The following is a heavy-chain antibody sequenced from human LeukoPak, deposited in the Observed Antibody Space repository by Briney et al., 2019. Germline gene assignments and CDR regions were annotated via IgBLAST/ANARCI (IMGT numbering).Heavy chain of an antibody. D-gene: IGHD3-22*01. J-gene: IGHJ4*02. Sequence: PSETLSLTCTVSGGSISNYYWSWIRQPAGKGLEWIGRIYSSGSLNYKPSLKSRVTISVEKSKNQFSLKLSSVTAADTAVYYCARERDYYDSSGYYWGQGTLVTVSS. CDR3: ARERDYYDSSGYY. V-gene: IGHV4-4*07. CDR2: IYSSGSL. CDR1: GGSISNYY.